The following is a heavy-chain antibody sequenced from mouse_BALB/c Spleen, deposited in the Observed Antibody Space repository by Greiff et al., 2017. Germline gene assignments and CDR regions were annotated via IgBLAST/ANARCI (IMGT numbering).Heavy chain of an antibody. Sequence: VQLQQSGAELVRPGALVKLSCKASGFNIKDYYMHWVKQRPEQGLEWIGWIDPENGNTISDPKFQGKASITADTSSNTAYLQLSSLTSEDTAVYYCARGGNYGFAYWGQGTLVTVSA. J-gene: IGHJ3*01. CDR1: GFNIKDYY. D-gene: IGHD2-1*01. V-gene: IGHV14-1*02. CDR2: IDPENGNT. CDR3: ARGGNYGFAY.